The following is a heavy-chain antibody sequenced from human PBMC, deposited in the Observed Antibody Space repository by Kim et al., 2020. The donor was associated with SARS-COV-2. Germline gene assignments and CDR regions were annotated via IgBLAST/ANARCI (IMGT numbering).Heavy chain of an antibody. Sequence: ADSVKGRFTISRDNSKNTLYLQMNSLRAEDTAVYYCAKTSTIFGVGNFDYWGQGTLVTVSS. V-gene: IGHV3-33*06. D-gene: IGHD3-3*01. CDR3: AKTSTIFGVGNFDY. J-gene: IGHJ4*02.